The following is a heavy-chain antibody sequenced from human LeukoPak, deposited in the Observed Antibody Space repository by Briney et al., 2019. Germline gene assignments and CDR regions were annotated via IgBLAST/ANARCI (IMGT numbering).Heavy chain of an antibody. CDR3: ANWNDY. J-gene: IGHJ4*02. CDR1: GFTFSSYA. Sequence: GGSLRLSCAASGFTFSSYAMHWVRQAPGKGLEWVSTITAGGGHTYYEDSVKGRFTTSRDNSKNMLFLQMTSLRAEDTAVYYCANWNDYWGQGTLVTVSS. CDR2: ITAGGGHT. D-gene: IGHD1-1*01. V-gene: IGHV3-23*01.